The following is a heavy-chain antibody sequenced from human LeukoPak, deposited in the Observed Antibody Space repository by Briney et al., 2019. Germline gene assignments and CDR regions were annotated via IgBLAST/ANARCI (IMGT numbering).Heavy chain of an antibody. CDR2: IKKDGSEK. CDR3: AGGAGFLIDY. D-gene: IGHD2/OR15-2a*01. Sequence: GGSLRLSCAASGFTFSNYWMNWVRQAPGKGPVWVAIIKKDGSEKYYVDSVKGRFTISRDNAKNSLYLQMNSLRADDTAVYFCAGGAGFLIDYWGQGTLVTVSS. V-gene: IGHV3-7*01. CDR1: GFTFSNYW. J-gene: IGHJ4*02.